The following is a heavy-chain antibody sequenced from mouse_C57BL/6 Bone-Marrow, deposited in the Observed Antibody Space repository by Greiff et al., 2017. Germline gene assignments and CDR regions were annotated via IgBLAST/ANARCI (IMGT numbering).Heavy chain of an antibody. V-gene: IGHV1-55*01. CDR3: ARSRAYYSNFFDY. D-gene: IGHD2-5*01. J-gene: IGHJ2*01. CDR2: IYPGSGST. CDR1: GYTFTSYW. Sequence: QVQLQQPGAELVKPGASVKMSCKASGYTFTSYWITWVKQRPGQGLEWIGDIYPGSGSTNYNEKFKSKATLTVDTSSSTAYMQLSSLTSEDSAVYYCARSRAYYSNFFDYWGQGTTLTVSS.